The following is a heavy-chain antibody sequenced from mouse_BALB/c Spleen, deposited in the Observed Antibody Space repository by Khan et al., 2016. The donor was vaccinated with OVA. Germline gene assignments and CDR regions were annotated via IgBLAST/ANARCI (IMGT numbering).Heavy chain of an antibody. V-gene: IGHV5-17*02. Sequence: EVELVESGGGLVQPGGSRKLSCAASGFTFSGFGMHWVRQAPEKGLEWVAFIGSDSNTIYYADTVKGRFTISRDNPKKTLFLQMTSLRSEGTAMYFCARTGYYYFDYWGQGTTLTVSS. D-gene: IGHD2-3*01. CDR3: ARTGYYYFDY. J-gene: IGHJ2*01. CDR1: GFTFSGFG. CDR2: IGSDSNTI.